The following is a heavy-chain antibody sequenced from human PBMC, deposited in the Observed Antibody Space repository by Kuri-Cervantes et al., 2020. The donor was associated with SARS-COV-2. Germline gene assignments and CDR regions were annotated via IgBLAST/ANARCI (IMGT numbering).Heavy chain of an antibody. CDR1: GFGFNTYD. V-gene: IGHV3-48*03. CDR2: IGPSGTTK. CDR3: ARDLRLGKSLDY. Sequence: GGSLRLSCAASGFGFNTYDIHWVRQAPGKGLEWVSNIGPSGTTKYYADSVKGRFTISRDNAKNSLYLQMSSLRAEDTAVYYCARDLRLGKSLDYWGQGTLVTVSS. J-gene: IGHJ4*02. D-gene: IGHD7-27*01.